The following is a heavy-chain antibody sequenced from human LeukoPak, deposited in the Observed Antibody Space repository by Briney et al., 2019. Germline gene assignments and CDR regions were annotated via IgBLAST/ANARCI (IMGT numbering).Heavy chain of an antibody. V-gene: IGHV4-59*01. CDR1: GGSISSYY. CDR2: IYYGGST. D-gene: IGHD5-18*01. J-gene: IGHJ6*02. CDR3: ARDRRGYSYGFDDYYYYGMDV. Sequence: SETLSLTCTVSGGSISSYYWSWIRQPPGKGLEWIGYIYYGGSTNYNPSLKSRVTISVDTSKNQFSLKLSSVTAADTAVYYCARDRRGYSYGFDDYYYYGMDVWGQGTTVTVSS.